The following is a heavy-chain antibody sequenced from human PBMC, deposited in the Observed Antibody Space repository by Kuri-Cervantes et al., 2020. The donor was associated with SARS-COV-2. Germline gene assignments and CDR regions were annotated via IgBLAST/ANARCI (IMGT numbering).Heavy chain of an antibody. Sequence: ASVKVSCKASGYTFTSYDINWVRQATGQGLEWMGWMNPDSGNTGYAQKFQGRLTMTRDTSISTAYMELSRLRSDDTAVYYCARGLTLEGDSYGYHYWGQGTLVTVSS. J-gene: IGHJ4*02. CDR3: ARGLTLEGDSYGYHY. CDR2: MNPDSGNT. V-gene: IGHV1-8*02. CDR1: GYTFTSYD. D-gene: IGHD5-18*01.